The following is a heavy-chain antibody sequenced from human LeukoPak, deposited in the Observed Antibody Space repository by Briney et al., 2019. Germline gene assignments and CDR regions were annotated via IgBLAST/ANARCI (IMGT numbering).Heavy chain of an antibody. V-gene: IGHV7-4-1*02. CDR1: GYTLTSYA. D-gene: IGHD1-7*01. CDR3: ASPLRKLELDY. Sequence: ASVKVSCKASGYTLTSYAMNWVRQAPGQGLEWMGWINTNTGNPTYAQGFTGRFVFSLDTSVSTAYLQISSLKAEDTAVYYCASPLRKLELDYWGQGTLVTVSS. J-gene: IGHJ4*02. CDR2: INTNTGNP.